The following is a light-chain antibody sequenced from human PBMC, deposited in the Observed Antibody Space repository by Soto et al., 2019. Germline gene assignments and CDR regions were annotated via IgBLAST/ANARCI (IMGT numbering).Light chain of an antibody. CDR2: SNS. CDR1: SSNIGAGYN. J-gene: IGLJ2*01. V-gene: IGLV1-40*01. CDR3: QSYDSSLGGHVV. Sequence: QSVLTQPPSVSGAPGQRVTISCTGSSSNIGAGYNVHWYQQLPGTAPKLLIYSNSNRPSGVPDRFSGSKSGTSASLAITGLQAEDAADYYCQSYDSSLGGHVVFGGGTKLTVL.